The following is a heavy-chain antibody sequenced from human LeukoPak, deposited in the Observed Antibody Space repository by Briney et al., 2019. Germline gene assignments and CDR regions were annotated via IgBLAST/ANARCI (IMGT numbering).Heavy chain of an antibody. J-gene: IGHJ6*03. CDR2: INSDGSST. Sequence: PGGSLRLSCAASGFTFSSNYMNWVRQAPGKGLVWVSRINSDGSSTSYADSVKGRFTISRDNAKNTLYLQMNSLRAEDTAVYYCARYSSSWYYYYYYMDVWGKGTTVTISS. V-gene: IGHV3-74*01. CDR3: ARYSSSWYYYYYYMDV. CDR1: GFTFSSNY. D-gene: IGHD6-13*01.